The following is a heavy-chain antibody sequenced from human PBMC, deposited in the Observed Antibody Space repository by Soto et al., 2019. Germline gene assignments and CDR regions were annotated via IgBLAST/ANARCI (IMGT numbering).Heavy chain of an antibody. CDR3: AKDITNSSGWPYDAFDI. CDR1: GFTFSSYA. CDR2: ISGSGGST. D-gene: IGHD6-19*01. J-gene: IGHJ3*02. V-gene: IGHV3-23*01. Sequence: GGSLRLSCAASGFTFSSYAMSWVRQAPGKGLEWVSAISGSGGSTYYADSAKGRFTISRDNSKNTLYLQMNSLRAEDTAVYYCAKDITNSSGWPYDAFDIWGQGTMVTVSS.